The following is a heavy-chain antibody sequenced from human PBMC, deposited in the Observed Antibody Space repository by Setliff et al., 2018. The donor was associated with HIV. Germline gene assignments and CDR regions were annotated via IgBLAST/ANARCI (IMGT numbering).Heavy chain of an antibody. D-gene: IGHD4-4*01. V-gene: IGHV4-61*02. Sequence: SETLSLTCTVSGGSISSGYYYWSWIRQPAGKGLEWIGRIYTSGRTKYNPSLQSRVTISVDASKNQFSLRLRSVTAADTAVYYCARDGETTVMGDAFDIWGQGTMVTVSS. CDR2: IYTSGRT. CDR3: ARDGETTVMGDAFDI. CDR1: GGSISSGYYY. J-gene: IGHJ3*02.